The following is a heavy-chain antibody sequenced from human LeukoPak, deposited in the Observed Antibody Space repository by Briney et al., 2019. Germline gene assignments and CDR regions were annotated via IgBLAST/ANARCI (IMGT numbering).Heavy chain of an antibody. D-gene: IGHD3-10*01. CDR2: ISAYNGNT. J-gene: IGHJ6*02. CDR1: GYTFTSYG. Sequence: ASVKVPCKASGYTFTSYGISWVRQAPGQGLEWMGWISAYNGNTNYAQKLQGRVTMTSDTSTSTAYMELRSLRSDDTAVYYCARVSELLVSSARGHLDYYYGMDVWGQGTTVTVSS. V-gene: IGHV1-18*01. CDR3: ARVSELLVSSARGHLDYYYGMDV.